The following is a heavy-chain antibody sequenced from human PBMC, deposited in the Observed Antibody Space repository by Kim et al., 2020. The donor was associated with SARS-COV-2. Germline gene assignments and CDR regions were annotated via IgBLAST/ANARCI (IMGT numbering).Heavy chain of an antibody. CDR1: GGSISSYY. CDR3: ARHEAPGDSGSYSDDYWFDP. D-gene: IGHD1-26*01. Sequence: SETLSLTCTVSGGSISSYYWSWIRQPPGKGLEWIGYIYYSGSTNYNPSLKSRVIISVDTSKNQFSLKLSSVTAADTAVYYCARHEAPGDSGSYSDDYWFDPWGQGTLV. CDR2: IYYSGST. V-gene: IGHV4-59*08. J-gene: IGHJ5*02.